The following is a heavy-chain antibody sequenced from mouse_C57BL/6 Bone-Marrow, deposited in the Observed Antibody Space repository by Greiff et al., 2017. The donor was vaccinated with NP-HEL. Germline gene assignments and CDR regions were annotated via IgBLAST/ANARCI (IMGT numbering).Heavy chain of an antibody. Sequence: QVTLKVCGPGILQSSQTLSLTCSFSGFSLSTSGMGVSWIRQPSGKGLEWLAHIYWDDDKRYNPSLKSRLTISKDTSRNQVFLKITSVDTADTATYYCARRTYDYDGYAMDYWGQGTSVTVSS. CDR1: GFSLSTSGMG. V-gene: IGHV8-12*01. CDR2: IYWDDDK. J-gene: IGHJ4*01. D-gene: IGHD2-4*01. CDR3: ARRTYDYDGYAMDY.